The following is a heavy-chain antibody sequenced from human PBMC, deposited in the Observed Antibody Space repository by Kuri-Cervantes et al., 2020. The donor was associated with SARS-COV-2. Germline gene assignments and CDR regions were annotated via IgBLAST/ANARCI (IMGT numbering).Heavy chain of an antibody. D-gene: IGHD2-2*01. CDR3: AKNNGIVPAAHFDY. J-gene: IGHJ4*02. V-gene: IGHV3-23*01. CDR1: GFTFSSYA. CDR2: TSGSGGST. Sequence: GESLKISCAASGFTFSSYAMSWVRQAPGKGLEWVSATSGSGGSTYYADSVKGRFTISRDNSKNTLYLQMNSLRAEDTAVYYCAKNNGIVPAAHFDYWGQGTLVTVSS.